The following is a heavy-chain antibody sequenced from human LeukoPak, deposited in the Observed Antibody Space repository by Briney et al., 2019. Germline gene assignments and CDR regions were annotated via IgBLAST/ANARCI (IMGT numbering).Heavy chain of an antibody. CDR3: ARDPTSWELRWGYYFYYGMDV. CDR2: ISGSGGST. V-gene: IGHV3-23*01. Sequence: PGGSLRLSCAASGFTFSSYAMSWVRQAPGKGLEWVSAISGSGGSTYYANSVKGRFTISRDNSKNTLYLQMNSLRAEDTAVYYCARDPTSWELRWGYYFYYGMDVWGQGTTVTVSS. D-gene: IGHD1-26*01. CDR1: GFTFSSYA. J-gene: IGHJ6*02.